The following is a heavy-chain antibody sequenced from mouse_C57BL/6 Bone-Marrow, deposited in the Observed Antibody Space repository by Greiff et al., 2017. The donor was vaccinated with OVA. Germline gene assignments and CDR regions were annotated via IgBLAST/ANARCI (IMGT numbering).Heavy chain of an antibody. D-gene: IGHD4-1*01. CDR1: GFSFTSYA. CDR2: IWTGGGT. Sequence: VQLQQSGPGLVAPSQSLSITCTVSGFSFTSYAISWVRQPPGKGLEWLGVIWTGGGTNYNSALKSRLSISKDNSKSQVFLKMNSLQTDDTARYYCARKGLGRDYYAMDYWGQGTSGTVSS. J-gene: IGHJ4*01. CDR3: ARKGLGRDYYAMDY. V-gene: IGHV2-9-1*01.